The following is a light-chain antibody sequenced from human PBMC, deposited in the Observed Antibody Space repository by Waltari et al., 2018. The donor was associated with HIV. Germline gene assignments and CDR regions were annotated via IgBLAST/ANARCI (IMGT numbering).Light chain of an antibody. CDR3: HQYNSWPPRYT. V-gene: IGKV3-15*01. Sequence: EIVMTQSPATLSLSPGERAILSCRARQSVASSLALYQQKPGQAPRLLIYGASTKAAGTPGRFSGSGSGTEFTLTISSLQSEDSAIYFCHQYNSWPPRYTLGQGTKLEI. CDR2: GAS. J-gene: IGKJ2*01. CDR1: QSVASS.